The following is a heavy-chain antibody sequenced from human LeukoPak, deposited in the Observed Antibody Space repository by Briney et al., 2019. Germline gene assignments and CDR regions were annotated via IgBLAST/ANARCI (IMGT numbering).Heavy chain of an antibody. J-gene: IGHJ4*02. Sequence: GGSLRLSCAASGFTFNSYAMSWVRQAPGKGLEWVSAISGSGGSTYYADSVKGRFTISRDNSKNTLYLQMNSLRAEDTAVNYCAKRGDYYDSSGWSLDYWGQGTLVTVSS. CDR2: ISGSGGST. CDR3: AKRGDYYDSSGWSLDY. V-gene: IGHV3-23*01. D-gene: IGHD3-22*01. CDR1: GFTFNSYA.